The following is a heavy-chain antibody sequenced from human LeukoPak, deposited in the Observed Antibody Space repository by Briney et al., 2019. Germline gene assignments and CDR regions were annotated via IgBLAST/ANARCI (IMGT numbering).Heavy chain of an antibody. CDR1: GYTFTSYY. D-gene: IGHD3-22*01. CDR3: ARDRDFYDSSGGFDP. Sequence: GASVKVSCKASGYTFTSYYMHWVRQAPGQGLEWMGIINPSGGSTSYAQKFQGRVTMTRDTSTSTVYMELSSLRSEDTAVYYCARDRDFYDSSGGFDPWGQGTLVTVSS. CDR2: INPSGGST. V-gene: IGHV1-46*01. J-gene: IGHJ5*02.